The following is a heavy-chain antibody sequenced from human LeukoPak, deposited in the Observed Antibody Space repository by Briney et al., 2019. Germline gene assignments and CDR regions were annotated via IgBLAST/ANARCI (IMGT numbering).Heavy chain of an antibody. CDR1: GYTFTSYY. CDR2: INPSGGST. CDR3: ATDPGYGDYAEGWLDS. J-gene: IGHJ5*01. D-gene: IGHD4-17*01. Sequence: ASVKVSCKASGYTFTSYYMHWVRQAPGQGLEWMGIINPSGGSTSYAQKFQGRVTMTEDTSTETAYMELTSLRAEDTAVYYCATDPGYGDYAEGWLDSWGQGTLVIVSS. V-gene: IGHV1-46*01.